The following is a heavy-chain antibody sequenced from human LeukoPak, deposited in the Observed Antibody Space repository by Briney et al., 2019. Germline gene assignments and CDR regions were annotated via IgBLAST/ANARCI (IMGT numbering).Heavy chain of an antibody. Sequence: PGGSLRLSCTASGFTFSSTGMHWVRQAPCKGLEWVSYIRYDGNNKYYGDSVKGRLTVSRDNSKNTLYLQMNSLRVEDTAVYYCARTYNPDYWGQGTLVTVSS. D-gene: IGHD1-14*01. J-gene: IGHJ4*02. CDR1: GFTFSSTG. CDR3: ARTYNPDY. CDR2: IRYDGNNK. V-gene: IGHV3-30*02.